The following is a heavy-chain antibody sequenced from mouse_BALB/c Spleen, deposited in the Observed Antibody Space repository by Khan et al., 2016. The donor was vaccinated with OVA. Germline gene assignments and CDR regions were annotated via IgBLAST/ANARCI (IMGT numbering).Heavy chain of an antibody. CDR1: GFTFSTYG. CDR3: ASHLTGSFAY. CDR2: INSDGYYT. J-gene: IGHJ3*01. V-gene: IGHV5-6*01. D-gene: IGHD4-1*01. Sequence: EVELVESGGDLVKPGGSLRLSCAASGFTFSTYGMSWVRQFPDKRLEWVATINSDGYYTYYPHTVKGRFTISRNNAENHLYLQMSSLKSEDTAIYYCASHLTGSFAYWGQGTLVTVSA.